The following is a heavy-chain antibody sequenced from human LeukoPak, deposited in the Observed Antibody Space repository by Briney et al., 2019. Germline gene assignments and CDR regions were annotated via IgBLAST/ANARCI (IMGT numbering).Heavy chain of an antibody. CDR3: TTNEDYYGSGSYIDY. CDR1: GFTVSSNY. J-gene: IGHJ4*02. Sequence: GGSLRLSCAASGFTVSSNYMSWVRQAPGKGLEWVSVIYSGGSTYYADSVKGRFTISRGDSKNTLYLQMNSLKTEDTAVYYCTTNEDYYGSGSYIDYWGQGTLVTVSS. V-gene: IGHV3-66*01. CDR2: IYSGGST. D-gene: IGHD3-10*01.